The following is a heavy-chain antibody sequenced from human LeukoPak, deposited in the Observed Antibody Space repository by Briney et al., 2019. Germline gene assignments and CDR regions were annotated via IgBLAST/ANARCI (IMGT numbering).Heavy chain of an antibody. V-gene: IGHV3-7*01. Sequence: PGGSLRLSCAASGFSFSSYWMSWVRQARGKGLEWVANIKQDGSEKYYVDSAKGRFTISRDNAKNSLYLQMNSLTAEDTAVYYCATDLGSSRPNFWGQGILVTVSS. D-gene: IGHD6-13*01. CDR1: GFSFSSYW. J-gene: IGHJ4*02. CDR3: ATDLGSSRPNF. CDR2: IKQDGSEK.